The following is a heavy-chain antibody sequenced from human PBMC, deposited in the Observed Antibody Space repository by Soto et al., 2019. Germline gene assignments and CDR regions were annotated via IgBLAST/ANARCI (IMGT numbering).Heavy chain of an antibody. Sequence: GGSLRLSCAASGFTFNSYWMSWVRQAPGKGLEWVANIKQDGSEKYYVDSVKGRFTISRDNAKKSLYLQMNSLRAEDTAVYYCASRGVVTTDYYYGLDVWGQGTTVTVSS. V-gene: IGHV3-7*03. D-gene: IGHD3-3*01. CDR2: IKQDGSEK. CDR3: ASRGVVTTDYYYGLDV. J-gene: IGHJ6*02. CDR1: GFTFNSYW.